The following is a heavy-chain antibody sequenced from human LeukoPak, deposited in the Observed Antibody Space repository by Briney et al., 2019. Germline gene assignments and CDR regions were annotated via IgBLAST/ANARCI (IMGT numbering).Heavy chain of an antibody. V-gene: IGHV3-23*01. CDR1: GFIFSSYG. J-gene: IGHJ5*02. Sequence: GGSLRLSCAASGFIFSSYGMHWVRQAPGKGLEWVSAISGSGGSTYYADSVKGRFTISRDNSKNTLYLQMNSLRAEDTAVYYCACRSTVWFGAGNWFDPWGQGTLVTVSS. CDR3: ACRSTVWFGAGNWFDP. CDR2: ISGSGGST. D-gene: IGHD3-10*01.